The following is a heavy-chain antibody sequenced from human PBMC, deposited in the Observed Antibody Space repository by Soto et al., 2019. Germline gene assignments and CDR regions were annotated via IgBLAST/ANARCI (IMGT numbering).Heavy chain of an antibody. J-gene: IGHJ5*02. CDR1: GFTFSSYW. Sequence: GGSLRLSCAASGFTFSSYWMHWVRQAPGKGLVWVSRINSDGSSTSYADSVKGRFTISRDNAKNTLYLQMNSLRAEDTAVYYCARIARPGIAVDWFDPWGQGTLVTVSS. V-gene: IGHV3-74*01. CDR3: ARIARPGIAVDWFDP. D-gene: IGHD6-19*01. CDR2: INSDGSST.